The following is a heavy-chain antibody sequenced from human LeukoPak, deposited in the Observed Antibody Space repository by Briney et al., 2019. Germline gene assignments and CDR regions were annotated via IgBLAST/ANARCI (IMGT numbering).Heavy chain of an antibody. CDR2: MNPNSGNT. CDR1: GYTFTSYD. CDR3: ARVFTMVRGGLGY. J-gene: IGHJ4*02. Sequence: ASVKVSCKASGYTFTSYDINWVRQATGQGLEWMGWMNPNSGNTGYAQKLQGRVTMTRDTSTSTVYMELSSLRSEDTAVYYCARVFTMVRGGLGYWGQGTLVTVSS. V-gene: IGHV1-8*01. D-gene: IGHD3-10*01.